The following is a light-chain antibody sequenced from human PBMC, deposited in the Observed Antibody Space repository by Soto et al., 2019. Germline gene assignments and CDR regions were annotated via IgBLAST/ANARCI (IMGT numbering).Light chain of an antibody. CDR3: SSYTSSSLV. CDR2: EVN. J-gene: IGLJ2*01. CDR1: SSDIGGYNY. Sequence: QSALTQPPSASGSPGRSVTISCTGTSSDIGGYNYVSWYQQHPGKAPKLMIYEVNKRPSGVPDRFSGSKSGNTASLTVSGLQAEDEADYYCSSYTSSSLVFGGGTKLTVL. V-gene: IGLV2-8*01.